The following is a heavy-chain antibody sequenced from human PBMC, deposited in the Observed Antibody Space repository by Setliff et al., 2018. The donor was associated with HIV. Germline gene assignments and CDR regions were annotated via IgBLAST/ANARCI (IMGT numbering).Heavy chain of an antibody. J-gene: IGHJ6*03. CDR3: ARQITMVRGVYQPYYYYYLDV. CDR1: GGSISSYY. CDR2: IYYSGST. V-gene: IGHV4-59*08. Sequence: PSETLSLTCTVSGGSISSYYWSWIRQPPGKGLEWIGYIYYSGSTNYNPSLKSRVTISVDTSKNLFSLKLSSVTAADTAVYYCARQITMVRGVYQPYYYYYLDVWGKGTTVTVSS. D-gene: IGHD3-10*01.